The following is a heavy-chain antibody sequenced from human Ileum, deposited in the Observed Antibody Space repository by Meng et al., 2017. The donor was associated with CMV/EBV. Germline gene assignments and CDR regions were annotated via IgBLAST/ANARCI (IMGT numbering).Heavy chain of an antibody. J-gene: IGHJ4*02. D-gene: IGHD6-13*01. CDR1: GFTFSSYW. V-gene: IGHV3-74*01. CDR2: INSDGSST. Sequence: GESLKISCAASGFTFSSYWMHWVRQAPGKGLVWVSRINSDGSSTTYADSVRGRFTISRDNAKNTLYLQMKGLRAEDTAVYYCFLAAAGTDYFDYWGQGRLVTVSS. CDR3: FLAAAGTDYFDY.